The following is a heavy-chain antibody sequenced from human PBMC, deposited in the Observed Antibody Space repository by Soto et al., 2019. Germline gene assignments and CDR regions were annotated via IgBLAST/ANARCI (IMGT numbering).Heavy chain of an antibody. D-gene: IGHD6-13*01. V-gene: IGHV5-51*01. CDR2: IYPGDSDT. CDR1: GYSFTSYW. Sequence: GXSLKICCKCSGYSFTSYWIGWGRQMPGEGLEWMGIIYPGDSDTRYSPSFQGQVTISADKSISTAYLQWSSLKASDTAMYYCARHGIAAAGFLLGMDVWGQGTTVTVS. J-gene: IGHJ6*02. CDR3: ARHGIAAAGFLLGMDV.